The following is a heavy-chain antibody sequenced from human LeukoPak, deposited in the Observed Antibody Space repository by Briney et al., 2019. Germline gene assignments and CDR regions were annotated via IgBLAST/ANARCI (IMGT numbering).Heavy chain of an antibody. CDR1: GGSISSYY. CDR2: IYYSGST. Sequence: SETLSLTCTVSGGSISSYYWSWIRQPPGKGLEWIGYIYYSGSTNYNPSLKSRVTISVDTSKNQFPLKLSPVTAADTAVYYCARHVGDSNWFDPWGQGTLVTVSS. V-gene: IGHV4-59*08. D-gene: IGHD1-26*01. CDR3: ARHVGDSNWFDP. J-gene: IGHJ5*02.